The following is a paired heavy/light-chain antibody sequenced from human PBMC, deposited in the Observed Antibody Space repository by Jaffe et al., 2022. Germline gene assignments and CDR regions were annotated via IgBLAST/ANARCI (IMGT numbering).Heavy chain of an antibody. CDR1: GFTFGDYA. CDR3: TITWRGGSYPNGDFDY. V-gene: IGHV3-49*04. D-gene: IGHD1-26*01. J-gene: IGHJ4*02. Sequence: EVQLVESGGGLVQPGRSLRLSCTASGFTFGDYAMSWVRQAPGKGLEWVGFIRSKAYGGTTEYAASVKGRFTISRDDSKSIAYLQMNSLKTEDTAVYYCTITWRGGSYPNGDFDYWGQGTLVTVSS. CDR2: IRSKAYGGTT.
Light chain of an antibody. CDR3: QSADSSGTSVV. Sequence: SYELTQPPSVSVSPGQTARITCSGDALPKQYAYWYQQKPGQAPVLVIYKDSERPSGIPERFSGSSSGTTVTLTISGVQAEDEADYYCQSADSSGTSVVFGGGTKLTVL. CDR2: KDS. J-gene: IGLJ2*01. V-gene: IGLV3-25*03. CDR1: ALPKQY.